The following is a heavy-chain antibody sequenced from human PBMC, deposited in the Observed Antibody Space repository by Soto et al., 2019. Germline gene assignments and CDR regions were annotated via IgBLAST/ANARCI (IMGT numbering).Heavy chain of an antibody. CDR2: ISAYNGNT. V-gene: IGHV1-18*01. D-gene: IGHD2-15*01. J-gene: IGHJ1*01. Sequence: QVQLVQSGAEVKKPGASVKVSCKASGYTFTSYGISWVRQAPGQGLERMGWISAYNGNTNYAQKLQGRVTITPDTSTSTAYMELRSLRSADTAVYYCARAAVRLLEYFQHWGQGTLVTVSS. CDR3: ARAAVRLLEYFQH. CDR1: GYTFTSYG.